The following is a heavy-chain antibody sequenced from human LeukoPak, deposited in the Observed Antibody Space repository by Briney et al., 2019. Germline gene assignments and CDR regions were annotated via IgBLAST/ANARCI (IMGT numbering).Heavy chain of an antibody. V-gene: IGHV3-48*03. CDR2: ISSSGTTI. J-gene: IGHJ4*02. Sequence: GGSLRLSCAASGFTFSSYEMNWVRQAPGKGLEWVSYISSSGTTIYYADSVKGRFTISRDNAKNSLHLQMNSLRAEDTAVYYCARPDGDYYYGSGSYFHYWGQGTLVTVSS. CDR3: ARPDGDYYYGSGSYFHY. CDR1: GFTFSSYE. D-gene: IGHD3-10*01.